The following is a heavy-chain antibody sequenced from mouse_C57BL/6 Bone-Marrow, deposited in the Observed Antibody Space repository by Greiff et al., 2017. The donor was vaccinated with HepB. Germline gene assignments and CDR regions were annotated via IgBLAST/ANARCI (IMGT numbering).Heavy chain of an antibody. V-gene: IGHV5-12*01. CDR2: ISNGGGST. Sequence: EVQRVESGGGLVQPGGSLKLSCAASGFTFSDYYMYWVRQTPGKRLEWVAYISNGGGSTYYPDTVKGRFTISRDNAKNTRYLQMSRLKSEDTAMYYCARQGPFAYWGQGTLVTVSA. J-gene: IGHJ3*01. CDR1: GFTFSDYY. CDR3: ARQGPFAY.